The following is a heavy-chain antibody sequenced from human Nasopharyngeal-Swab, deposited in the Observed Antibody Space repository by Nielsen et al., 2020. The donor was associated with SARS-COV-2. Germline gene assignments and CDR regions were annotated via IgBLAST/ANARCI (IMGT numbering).Heavy chain of an antibody. J-gene: IGHJ4*02. D-gene: IGHD3-10*01. CDR2: IRGDGTAT. CDR1: GFTFSDYW. Sequence: GESLKISCAASGFTFSDYWMHWVRQAPGKGLEWVSRIRGDGTATSCADSVNGRFTTSRDNVKNTLFLQMDSLTAEDTAVYYCARDDGSLGDSWGQGTLVTVSS. CDR3: ARDDGSLGDS. V-gene: IGHV3-74*01.